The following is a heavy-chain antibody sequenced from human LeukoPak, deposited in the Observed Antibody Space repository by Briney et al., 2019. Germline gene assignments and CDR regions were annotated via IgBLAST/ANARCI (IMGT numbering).Heavy chain of an antibody. V-gene: IGHV4-59*01. J-gene: IGHJ4*02. CDR3: ARAGSSSFDY. CDR2: IYYSGST. CDR1: GGSISRYY. D-gene: IGHD6-13*01. Sequence: SETLSLTCTVSGGSISRYYWSWIRQPPGKGLEWIGYIYYSGSTIYNPSLKHRVTISVDTSKNQFSLKLSSVTAADTAVYYCARAGSSSFDYWGQGTLVTVSS.